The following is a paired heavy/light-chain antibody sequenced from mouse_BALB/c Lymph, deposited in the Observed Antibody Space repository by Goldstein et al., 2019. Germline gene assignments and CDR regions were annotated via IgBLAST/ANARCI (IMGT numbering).Heavy chain of an antibody. CDR1: GFSLSTSGMS. J-gene: IGHJ1*01. Sequence: QVTLKESGPGILQPSQTLSLTCSFSGFSLSTSGMSVGWIRQPSGKGLEWLAHIWWNDDKYYNPALKSRLTISKDTSNNQVFLKIASVVTADTATYYCARMEGDFDVWGAGTTVTVSS. CDR2: IWWNDDK. V-gene: IGHV8-8*01. CDR3: ARMEGDFDV.
Light chain of an antibody. Sequence: QIVLTQSPAIMSASPGEKVTMTCSASSSISYMHWYQQKPGTSPKRWIYDTSKLASGVPARFSGSGSGTSYSLTISSMEAEDAATYYCHQRSSYPWTFGGGTKLEIK. CDR2: DTS. V-gene: IGKV4-70*01. J-gene: IGKJ1*01. CDR3: HQRSSYPWT. CDR1: SSISY.